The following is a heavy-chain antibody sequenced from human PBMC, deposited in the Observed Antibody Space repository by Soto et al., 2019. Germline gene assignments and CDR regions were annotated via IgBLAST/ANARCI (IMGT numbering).Heavy chain of an antibody. D-gene: IGHD2-21*01. V-gene: IGHV4-34*10. CDR1: GFTFTGKTM. J-gene: IGHJ4*02. Sequence: QLVESGGGLVRPGGSLRLSCVGSGFTFTGKTMNWIRQAPGKGLEWIGDIYHAGSTKYNPSLERRVTMSVDTSNNQFALTLTSVTAADTAVYFCARGPPIVGNTTPLDSWGQGTLVTVS. CDR2: IYHAGST. CDR3: ARGPPIVGNTTPLDS.